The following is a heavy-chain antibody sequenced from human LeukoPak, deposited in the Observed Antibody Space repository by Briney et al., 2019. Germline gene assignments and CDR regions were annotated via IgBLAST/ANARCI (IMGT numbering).Heavy chain of an antibody. CDR2: IRSKTSGGTT. Sequence: GRSLRLSCTASGFTFGDYAVTWVRQAPGKGLDWVGFIRSKTSGGTTECAASVKGRFTISRDDSRNIAYLQMNSLKIEDTAVYFCTGDSPPINWGQGTLVTVSS. CDR1: GFTFGDYA. J-gene: IGHJ4*02. CDR3: TGDSPPIN. V-gene: IGHV3-49*04.